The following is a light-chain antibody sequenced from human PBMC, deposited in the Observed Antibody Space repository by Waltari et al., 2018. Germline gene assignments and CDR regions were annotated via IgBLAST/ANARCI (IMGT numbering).Light chain of an antibody. CDR2: GAS. J-gene: IGKJ5*01. Sequence: EIVMTQSPATLSVSPGERATLSCRASQSVSSTLAWYQQKPGQAPRLLIYGASTRAPGIPARFSGSGSGTEFTLTISSLQSEDVAVYYCQQYNNWPRGTFGQGTRLESK. V-gene: IGKV3-15*01. CDR3: QQYNNWPRGT. CDR1: QSVSST.